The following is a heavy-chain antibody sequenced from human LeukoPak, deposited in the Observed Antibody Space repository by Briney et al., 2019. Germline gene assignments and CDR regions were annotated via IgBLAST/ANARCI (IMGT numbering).Heavy chain of an antibody. CDR2: ISSSSSYI. Sequence: GGSLRLSCAASGFTFSSYSMTWVRQAPGKGLEWVSSISSSSSYIYYADSVKGRFTISRDNAKNSLYLQMNSLRAEDTAVYYCARDPSRIVGATTSGYWGQGTLVTVSS. J-gene: IGHJ4*02. CDR3: ARDPSRIVGATTSGY. D-gene: IGHD1-26*01. V-gene: IGHV3-21*01. CDR1: GFTFSSYS.